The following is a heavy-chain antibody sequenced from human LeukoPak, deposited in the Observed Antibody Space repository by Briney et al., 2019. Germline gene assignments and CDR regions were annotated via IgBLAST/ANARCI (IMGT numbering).Heavy chain of an antibody. CDR1: GYTFINYD. D-gene: IGHD1-7*01. V-gene: IGHV1-18*04. J-gene: IGHJ4*02. Sequence: ASVNVSCKASGYTFINYDISWVRQAPGQGLEWMGWISVNNGNTNNAQNLQDRVTMTTDTSTSTAYMELRSLRSDDTAVYYCARARGHWNYDFWGQGTLVTVSS. CDR2: ISVNNGNT. CDR3: ARARGHWNYDF.